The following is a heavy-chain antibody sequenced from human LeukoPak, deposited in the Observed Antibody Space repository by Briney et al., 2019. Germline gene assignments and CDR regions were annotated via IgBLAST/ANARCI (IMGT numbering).Heavy chain of an antibody. V-gene: IGHV3-30*18. D-gene: IGHD2-21*01. J-gene: IGHJ3*02. CDR2: MSYDRRDE. Sequence: GGSLRLSCAAPGSTFSSYGIHWVRQAPGKGLEWVAVMSYDRRDEYYTDSVKGRFTISRDNSKNTLYLQMNNLSAEDTAVYYCAKSVGVNSWCVPAFDIWGQGTMVTVSS. CDR3: AKSVGVNSWCVPAFDI. CDR1: GSTFSSYG.